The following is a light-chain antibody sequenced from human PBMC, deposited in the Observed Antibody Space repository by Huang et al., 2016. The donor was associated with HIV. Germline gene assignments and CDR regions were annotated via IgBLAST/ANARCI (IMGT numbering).Light chain of an antibody. J-gene: IGKJ5*01. CDR3: QQTYSTAIT. Sequence: DIQMTQSPSALSASVGDRVTITCRASQRISNYLNWYQQKPWKAPKLRIFAASTFHSWVPSKFSGIGSGTDFTLTISRLQPEDFATYYCQQTYSTAITFGQGTRLEIK. CDR2: AAS. CDR1: QRISNY. V-gene: IGKV1-39*01.